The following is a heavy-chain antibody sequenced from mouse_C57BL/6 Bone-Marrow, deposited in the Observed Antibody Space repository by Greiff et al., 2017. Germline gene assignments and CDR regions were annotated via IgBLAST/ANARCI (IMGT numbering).Heavy chain of an antibody. CDR2: IYPGSGNT. CDR3: ARWGIYYDYDEAMDY. D-gene: IGHD2-4*01. V-gene: IGHV1-76*01. Sequence: VKLVESGAELVRPGASVKLSCKASGYTFTDYYINWVKQRPGQGLEWIARIYPGSGNTYYNEKFKGKATLTAEKSSSTAYMQLSSLTSEDSAVYFCARWGIYYDYDEAMDYWGQGTSVTVSS. CDR1: GYTFTDYY. J-gene: IGHJ4*01.